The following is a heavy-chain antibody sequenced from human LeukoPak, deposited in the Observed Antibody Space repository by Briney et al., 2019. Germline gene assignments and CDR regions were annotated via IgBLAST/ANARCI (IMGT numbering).Heavy chain of an antibody. D-gene: IGHD6-19*01. Sequence: GGSLRLSCAASGFTFSSYSMNWVRQAPGKGLEWVSSISSSSYIYYADSVKGRFTISRDNAKNSLYLQMNSLRAEDTAVYYCARLVADSGWYELLDAFDIWGQGTMVTVSS. CDR2: ISSSSYI. V-gene: IGHV3-21*01. CDR3: ARLVADSGWYELLDAFDI. CDR1: GFTFSSYS. J-gene: IGHJ3*02.